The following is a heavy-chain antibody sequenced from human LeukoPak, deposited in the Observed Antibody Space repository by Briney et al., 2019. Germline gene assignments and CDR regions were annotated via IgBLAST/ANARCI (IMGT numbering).Heavy chain of an antibody. CDR3: ARPGAEGGYYNFDY. J-gene: IGHJ4*02. CDR2: IIPIFGTA. V-gene: IGHV1-69*01. Sequence: SVKVSCKASGGTFSSSAISWVRQAPGQGLEWMGGIIPIFGTANYAQKFQGRVTITADESTSTAYMELSSLRAEDTAVYYCARPGAEGGYYNFDYWGQGTLVTVSS. CDR1: GGTFSSSA. D-gene: IGHD3-22*01.